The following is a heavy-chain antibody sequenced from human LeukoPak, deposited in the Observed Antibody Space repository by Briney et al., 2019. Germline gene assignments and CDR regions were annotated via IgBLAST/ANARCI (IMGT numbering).Heavy chain of an antibody. Sequence: SETLSLTCTVSGGSISSYYWSWIRQPPGKGLEWIGYIYYSGSTNYNPSLKSRVTISVDTSKDQFSLKLSSVTAADTAVYYCARDASYYGMDVWGQGTTVTVSS. V-gene: IGHV4-59*01. CDR2: IYYSGST. CDR1: GGSISSYY. CDR3: ARDASYYGMDV. J-gene: IGHJ6*02.